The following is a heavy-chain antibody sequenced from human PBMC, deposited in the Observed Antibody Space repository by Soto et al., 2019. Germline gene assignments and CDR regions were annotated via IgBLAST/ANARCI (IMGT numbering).Heavy chain of an antibody. D-gene: IGHD3-22*01. V-gene: IGHV3-48*03. Sequence: PGGSLRLSCAASGFTFSSYEMNWVRQAPGKGLVWVSYISSSGSTIYYADPVKGRFTISRDNAKNSLYLQMDSLRAEDTAVYYCARVGYYDSSGWTLAFGLWGQGTMVTVSS. CDR2: ISSSGSTI. CDR3: ARVGYYDSSGWTLAFGL. J-gene: IGHJ3*01. CDR1: GFTFSSYE.